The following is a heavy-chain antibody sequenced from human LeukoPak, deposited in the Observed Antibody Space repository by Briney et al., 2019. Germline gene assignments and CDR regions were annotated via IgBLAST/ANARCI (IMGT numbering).Heavy chain of an antibody. CDR3: ARRTMVRGALDY. Sequence: SETLSLTCAAPGYSISSGYYWGWIRQPPGKGLEWIGSIYHSGSTYYNPSLKSRVTISVDTSKNQFSLKLSSVTAADTAVYYCARRTMVRGALDYWGQGTLVTVSS. V-gene: IGHV4-38-2*01. D-gene: IGHD3-10*01. J-gene: IGHJ4*02. CDR1: GYSISSGYY. CDR2: IYHSGST.